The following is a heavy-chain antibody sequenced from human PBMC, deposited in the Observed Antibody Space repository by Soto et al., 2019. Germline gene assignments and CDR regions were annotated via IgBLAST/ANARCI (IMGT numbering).Heavy chain of an antibody. Sequence: QVQLVQSGAEVKKPGSSVKVSCKASGGTFSSYAISWVRQAPGQGLEWMGGIIPIFGTANYAQKFQGRVTITADESTSTSSMELSSLRSEDTAVYYCARSHSSVLSSYYYGMDVWGQGTTVTVSS. J-gene: IGHJ6*02. V-gene: IGHV1-69*01. CDR3: ARSHSSVLSSYYYGMDV. CDR1: GGTFSSYA. D-gene: IGHD6-19*01. CDR2: IIPIFGTA.